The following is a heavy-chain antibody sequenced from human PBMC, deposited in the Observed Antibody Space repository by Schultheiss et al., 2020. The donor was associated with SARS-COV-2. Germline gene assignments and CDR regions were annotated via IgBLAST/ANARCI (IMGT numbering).Heavy chain of an antibody. Sequence: SETLSLTCTVSDGSISSGGYYWSWIRQHPGKGLEWIGYIYYSGSTNYNPSLKSRVTISVDTSKNQFSLKLSSVTAADTAVYYCARAHQYCSGGSCYPDAFDIWGQGTMVTVSS. CDR2: IYYSGST. D-gene: IGHD2-15*01. J-gene: IGHJ3*02. V-gene: IGHV4-61*08. CDR3: ARAHQYCSGGSCYPDAFDI. CDR1: DGSISSGGYY.